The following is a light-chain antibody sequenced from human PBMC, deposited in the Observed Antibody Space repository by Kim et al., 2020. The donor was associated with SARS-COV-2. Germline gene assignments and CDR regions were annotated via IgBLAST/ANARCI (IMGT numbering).Light chain of an antibody. V-gene: IGKV1-39*01. CDR3: QQSYTTPGT. Sequence: GSVGDIVTLTCRASQTNSIYLNWYQQQSGTAPKLLIYAASGLQSGVPSRFSGSGSGTDFTLTISSLQPDDFATYYCQQSYTTPGTFGQGTKVDIK. J-gene: IGKJ1*01. CDR1: QTNSIY. CDR2: AAS.